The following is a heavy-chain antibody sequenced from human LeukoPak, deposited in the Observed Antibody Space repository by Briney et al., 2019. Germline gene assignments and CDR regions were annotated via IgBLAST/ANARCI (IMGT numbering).Heavy chain of an antibody. V-gene: IGHV3-21*06. CDR1: GFTFSSSS. Sequence: GGSLRLSCAASGFTFSSSSMNWVRQAPGKGLEFVSSISPSSSYIYYADSVTGRFTTSRDDAKNSLFLQMNSLRAEDTAVYYCAREGGYCSGGSCRFFDYWGQGTLVTVSS. CDR3: AREGGYCSGGSCRFFDY. D-gene: IGHD2-15*01. J-gene: IGHJ4*02. CDR2: ISPSSSYI.